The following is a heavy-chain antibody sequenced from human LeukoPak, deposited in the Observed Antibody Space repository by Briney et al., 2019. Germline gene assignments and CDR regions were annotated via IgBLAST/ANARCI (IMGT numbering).Heavy chain of an antibody. V-gene: IGHV4-34*01. D-gene: IGHD3-3*01. CDR2: INHSGST. CDR1: GGSFSGYY. J-gene: IGHJ2*01. CDR3: ARAPHYDFWSGYRQGGLRYFDL. Sequence: PSETLSLTCAVYGGSFSGYYWSWIRQPPGKGLEWIGEINHSGSTNYNPSPKSRVTISVDTSKNQFSLKLSSVTAADTAVYYCARAPHYDFWSGYRQGGLRYFDLWGRGTLVTVSS.